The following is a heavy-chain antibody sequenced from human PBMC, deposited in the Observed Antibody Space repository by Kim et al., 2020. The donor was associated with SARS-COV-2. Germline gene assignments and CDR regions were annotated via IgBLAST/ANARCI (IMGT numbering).Heavy chain of an antibody. CDR2: IYYSGST. V-gene: IGHV4-39*07. D-gene: IGHD3-10*01. Sequence: SETLSPTCTVSGGSISSSSYYWGWIRQPPGKGLEWIGSIYYSGSTYYNPSLKSRVTIAVDTPKNQFSLKLSSVTAADTAVYYCARNLYGSGTDDYLGQGTLVTVSS. CDR3: ARNLYGSGTDDY. J-gene: IGHJ4*02. CDR1: GGSISSSSYY.